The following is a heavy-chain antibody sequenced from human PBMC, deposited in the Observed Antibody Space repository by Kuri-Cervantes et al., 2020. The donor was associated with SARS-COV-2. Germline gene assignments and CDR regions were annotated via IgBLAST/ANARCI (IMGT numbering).Heavy chain of an antibody. Sequence: GGSLRLSCTASGFTFGNYALSWFRQAPGKGLVWVAVISYDGSNKYYADSVKGRFTISRDNSKNTLYLQMNSLRSEDTAVYYCAREWERLPGYWGQGTLVTVSS. J-gene: IGHJ4*02. CDR3: AREWERLPGY. CDR1: GFTFGNYA. V-gene: IGHV3-30*04. D-gene: IGHD1-26*01. CDR2: ISYDGSNK.